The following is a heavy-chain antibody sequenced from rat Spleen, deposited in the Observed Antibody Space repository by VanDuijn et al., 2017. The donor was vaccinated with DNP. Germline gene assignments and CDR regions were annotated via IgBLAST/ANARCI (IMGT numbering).Heavy chain of an antibody. Sequence: QVQLKESGPGLVQPSQTLSLTCTVSGFSLTSYNVHWVRQPTGKGLEWMGIIWTGGSTDYNSALKSRLSISRDTSKSQVFLKMNSLQTEYIATYYCARGNYGGYDYWGQGVMVTVSS. CDR3: ARGNYGGYDY. J-gene: IGHJ2*01. D-gene: IGHD1-11*01. CDR2: IWTGGST. CDR1: GFSLTSYN. V-gene: IGHV2-30*01.